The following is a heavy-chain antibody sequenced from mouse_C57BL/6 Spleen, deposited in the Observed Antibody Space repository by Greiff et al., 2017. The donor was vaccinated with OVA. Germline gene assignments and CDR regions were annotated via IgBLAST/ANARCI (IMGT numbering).Heavy chain of an antibody. Sequence: QVQLQQSGTELVKPGASVKLSCKASGYTFTSYWMHWVKQRPGQGLEWIGNINPSNGGTNYNEKFKSKATLTVDKSSSTAYMQLSSLTSEDSAVYYCASPLSYGYAMDYWGQGTSVTVSS. CDR2: INPSNGGT. CDR3: ASPLSYGYAMDY. V-gene: IGHV1-53*01. J-gene: IGHJ4*01. CDR1: GYTFTSYW. D-gene: IGHD1-1*01.